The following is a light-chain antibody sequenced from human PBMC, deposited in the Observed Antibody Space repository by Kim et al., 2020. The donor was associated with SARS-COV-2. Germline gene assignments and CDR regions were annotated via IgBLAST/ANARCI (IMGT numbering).Light chain of an antibody. V-gene: IGLV3-1*01. Sequence: SVSPGQTASITCSGDKLGDKYASVYQQKPGQSPVVVICRDNRRPSGIPERFSGSNSGNIATLTISGTQAMDEADYYCQAWDSSIYVFGTGTKVTVL. J-gene: IGLJ1*01. CDR2: RDN. CDR1: KLGDKY. CDR3: QAWDSSIYV.